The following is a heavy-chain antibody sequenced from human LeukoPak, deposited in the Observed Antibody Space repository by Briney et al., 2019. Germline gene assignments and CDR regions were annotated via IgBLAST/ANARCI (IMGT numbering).Heavy chain of an antibody. Sequence: GSVKVSCKASGYTFTSYDINWVRQATGQGLEWMGWMNPNSGNTGYAQKFQGRVTMTRNTSISTAYTELSSLRSEDTAVYYCARGRVKRGYSGYDYDYWGQGTLVTVSS. J-gene: IGHJ4*02. CDR2: MNPNSGNT. CDR3: ARGRVKRGYSGYDYDY. D-gene: IGHD5-12*01. CDR1: GYTFTSYD. V-gene: IGHV1-8*01.